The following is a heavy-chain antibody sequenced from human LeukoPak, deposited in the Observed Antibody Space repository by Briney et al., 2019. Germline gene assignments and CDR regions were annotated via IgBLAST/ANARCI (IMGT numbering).Heavy chain of an antibody. CDR2: ISSSSSTI. V-gene: IGHV3-48*02. CDR1: GFTFSSYS. Sequence: PGGSLRLSCAASGFTFSSYSMNWVRQAPGKGLEWVSYISSSSSTIYYADSVKGRFTISRDNAKNSLYLQMNSLRDEDTAVYYCARVAGSITIFGVVYYYYGMDVWGQGTTVTVSS. D-gene: IGHD3-3*01. J-gene: IGHJ6*02. CDR3: ARVAGSITIFGVVYYYYGMDV.